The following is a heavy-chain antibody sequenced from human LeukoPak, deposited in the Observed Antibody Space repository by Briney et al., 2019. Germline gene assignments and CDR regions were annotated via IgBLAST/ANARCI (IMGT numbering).Heavy chain of an antibody. Sequence: SETLSLTCTVSGGSISSSRYYWGWIRQPPGKGLEWIASISYSGSSYYNPSLKSRVTISVDTSKNQVSLQLNSLTAADTAGYYWGKGQYGDYTERFDPWGQGTLVTVSS. D-gene: IGHD4-17*01. J-gene: IGHJ4*03. V-gene: IGHV4-39*07. CDR1: GGSISSSRYY. CDR2: ISYSGSS. CDR3: GKGQYGDYTERFDP.